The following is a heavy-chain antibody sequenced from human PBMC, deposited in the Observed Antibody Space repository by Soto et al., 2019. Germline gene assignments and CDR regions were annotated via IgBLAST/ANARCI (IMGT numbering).Heavy chain of an antibody. CDR2: ISAYNGNT. CDR1: GYTFTSYG. D-gene: IGHD3-10*01. Sequence: ASVKVSCKASGYTFTSYGISWVRQAPGQGLEWMGWISAYNGNTNYAQKLQGRVTMTTDTSTSTAYMELRSLRSDDTAVYYCARDRSDQLWFGELYDYWGQGTLVTVSS. V-gene: IGHV1-18*01. J-gene: IGHJ4*02. CDR3: ARDRSDQLWFGELYDY.